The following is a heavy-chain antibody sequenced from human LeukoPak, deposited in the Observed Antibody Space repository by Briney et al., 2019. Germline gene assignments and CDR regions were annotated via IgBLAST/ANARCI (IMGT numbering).Heavy chain of an antibody. J-gene: IGHJ4*02. CDR3: ARHAGHFDY. CDR1: GGSISSYC. Sequence: SETLSLTCTVSGGSISSYCWSWIRQPPGKGLEWIGYIYTSGSTNYNPSLKSRVTISVDTSKNQFSLKLSSVTAADTAVYYCARHAGHFDYWGQGTLVTVSS. CDR2: IYTSGST. D-gene: IGHD3-10*01. V-gene: IGHV4-4*09.